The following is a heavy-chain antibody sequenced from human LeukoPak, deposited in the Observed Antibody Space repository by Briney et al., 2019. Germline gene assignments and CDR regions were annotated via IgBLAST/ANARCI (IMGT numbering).Heavy chain of an antibody. CDR2: IKQDGSEK. Sequence: GGSLRLSCAASGFTFSSYWMSWVRQAPGKGLEWVANIKQDGSEKYYVDSVKGRFTISRDNAKNSLYLQMNSLRAEDTAVYYCAREHYDLGPPFFDIWGQGTMVTVSS. CDR3: AREHYDLGPPFFDI. J-gene: IGHJ3*02. CDR1: GFTFSSYW. D-gene: IGHD3-3*01. V-gene: IGHV3-7*01.